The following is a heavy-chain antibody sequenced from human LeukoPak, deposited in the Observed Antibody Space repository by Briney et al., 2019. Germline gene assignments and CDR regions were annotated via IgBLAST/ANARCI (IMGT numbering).Heavy chain of an antibody. CDR1: GFTFSSYD. Sequence: GGSLRLSCAACGFTFSSYDMHWVRQATGKGLEWVSAIGTAGDTYYPGSVKGQFTISRENAKNSLYLQMNSLRAEDTAVYYCAKDVLGATKARYKYNWFDPWGQGTLVTVSS. D-gene: IGHD1-26*01. CDR3: AKDVLGATKARYKYNWFDP. V-gene: IGHV3-13*03. J-gene: IGHJ5*02. CDR2: IGTAGDT.